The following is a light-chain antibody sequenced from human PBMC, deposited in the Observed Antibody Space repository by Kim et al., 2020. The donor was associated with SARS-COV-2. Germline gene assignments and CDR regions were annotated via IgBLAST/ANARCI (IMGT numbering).Light chain of an antibody. J-gene: IGLJ3*02. V-gene: IGLV1-47*01. CDR3: AAWDDSLSAWV. CDR2: RNN. Sequence: SELTQPPSASGTPGQRVTISCSGSSSNIGSNYVYWYQQLPGTAPKLLIYRNNQRPSGVPDRFSGSKSGTSASLAISGLRSEDEADYYCAAWDDSLSAWVFGGGTQLTVL. CDR1: SSNIGSNY.